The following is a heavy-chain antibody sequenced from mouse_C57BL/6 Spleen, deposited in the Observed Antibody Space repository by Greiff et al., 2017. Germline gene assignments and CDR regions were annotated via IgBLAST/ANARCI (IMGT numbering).Heavy chain of an antibody. V-gene: IGHV7-3*01. J-gene: IGHJ2*01. CDR2: IRNKANGYTT. Sequence: EVKLVESGGGLVQPGGSLSLSCAASGFTFTDYYMSWVRQPPGKALEWLGFIRNKANGYTTEYSASVKGRFTISRDNSQSILYLQMNALRAEDSATYYCARSLYYFYYFDYWGQGTTLTVSS. CDR3: ARSLYYFYYFDY. D-gene: IGHD2-1*01. CDR1: GFTFTDYY.